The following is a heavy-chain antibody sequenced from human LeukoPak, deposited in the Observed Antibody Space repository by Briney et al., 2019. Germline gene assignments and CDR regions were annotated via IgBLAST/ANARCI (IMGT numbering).Heavy chain of an antibody. D-gene: IGHD3-9*01. CDR1: GFTFSNYA. Sequence: GGSLRLSCAASGFTFSNYAMTWVRQAPGKGLEWVSVISGSGGSTYYADSVKGLFTISRDNSKNTLYLQMNSLRAEDTAVYYCAKGPRYFDWLLDWGQGTLVTVSS. CDR2: ISGSGGST. J-gene: IGHJ4*02. V-gene: IGHV3-23*01. CDR3: AKGPRYFDWLLD.